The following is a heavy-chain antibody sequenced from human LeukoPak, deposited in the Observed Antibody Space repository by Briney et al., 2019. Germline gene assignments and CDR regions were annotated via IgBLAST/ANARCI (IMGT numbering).Heavy chain of an antibody. CDR1: GGSFSGYY. D-gene: IGHD2-15*01. CDR2: INHSGST. V-gene: IGHV4-34*01. CDR3: ASCSGGSCWD. J-gene: IGHJ4*02. Sequence: PSETLSLTCAVYGGSFSGYYWSWIRQPPGKGLEWIGEINHSGSTNYNPSLKSRVTISVDTSKNQFSLKLSSVTAADTAVYYCASCSGGSCWDWGQGTLVTVSS.